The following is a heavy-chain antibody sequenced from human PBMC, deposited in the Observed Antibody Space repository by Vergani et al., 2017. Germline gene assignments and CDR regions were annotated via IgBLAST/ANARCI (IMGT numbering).Heavy chain of an antibody. D-gene: IGHD5-18*01. CDR1: GGSISSYY. Sequence: QVQLQESGPGLVKPSETLSLTCTVSGGSISSYYWSWIRQPPGKGLEWIGYIYYSGSTNYNPSLKSRVTISVDTSKNQFSLKLSSVTAADTAVYYCARLPGGCSYGYYYYYYMDVWGKGTTVTVSS. CDR2: IYYSGST. V-gene: IGHV4-59*01. J-gene: IGHJ6*03. CDR3: ARLPGGCSYGYYYYYYMDV.